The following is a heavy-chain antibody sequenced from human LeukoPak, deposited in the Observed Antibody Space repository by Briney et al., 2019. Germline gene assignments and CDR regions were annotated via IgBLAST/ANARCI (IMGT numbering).Heavy chain of an antibody. Sequence: GGSLRLSCAVSGVTVSSNYMSWVRQAPGKGLEWVSLIYAGGSTYYADSVKGRFTISRDNSKNTLYLQMNSLRAEDTAVYYCARIVVVIRAYDYAFDIWGQGTMVTVSS. CDR2: IYAGGST. CDR1: GVTVSSNY. J-gene: IGHJ3*02. V-gene: IGHV3-53*01. CDR3: ARIVVVIRAYDYAFDI. D-gene: IGHD3-22*01.